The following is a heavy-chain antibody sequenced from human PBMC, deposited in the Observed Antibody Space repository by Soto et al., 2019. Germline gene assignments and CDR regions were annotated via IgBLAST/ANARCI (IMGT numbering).Heavy chain of an antibody. CDR1: GFTFSSYA. J-gene: IGHJ3*02. Sequence: EVQLLESGGGLVQPGGSLRLSCAASGFTFSSYAMSWVRQAPGKGLEWVSAISGSGGSTYYADSVKGRFTISRDNSKNTLYLQMNSLRAEDMAVYYCARKGPYYYAFDIWGQGTMVTVSS. V-gene: IGHV3-23*01. CDR2: ISGSGGST. D-gene: IGHD3-10*01. CDR3: ARKGPYYYAFDI.